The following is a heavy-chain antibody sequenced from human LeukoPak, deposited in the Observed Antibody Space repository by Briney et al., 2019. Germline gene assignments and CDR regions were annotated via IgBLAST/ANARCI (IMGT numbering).Heavy chain of an antibody. CDR3: ARGRDAGYFDWLIDY. V-gene: IGHV3-21*01. D-gene: IGHD3-9*01. Sequence: GGSLRLSRAASGFTFSSYTMNWVRQAPGKGLEWVSSISSSGSYIYYADSVKGRFTISRDNAKNSLYLQMNSLRAEDTAVYYCARGRDAGYFDWLIDYWGQRTLVTVSS. J-gene: IGHJ4*02. CDR1: GFTFSSYT. CDR2: ISSSGSYI.